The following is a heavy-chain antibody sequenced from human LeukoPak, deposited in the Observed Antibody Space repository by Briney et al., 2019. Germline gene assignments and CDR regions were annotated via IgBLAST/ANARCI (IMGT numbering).Heavy chain of an antibody. CDR1: EFTFSSYS. D-gene: IGHD1-26*01. V-gene: IGHV3-20*04. Sequence: GGSLRLSCAASEFTFSSYSMYWVRQAPGKGLEWVSGINWNGGSTGYVDSVKGRFTISRDNAKNVLFLQMNNLRAEDTAFYYCARGEWDLRDWGQGTLVIVSS. J-gene: IGHJ4*02. CDR2: INWNGGST. CDR3: ARGEWDLRD.